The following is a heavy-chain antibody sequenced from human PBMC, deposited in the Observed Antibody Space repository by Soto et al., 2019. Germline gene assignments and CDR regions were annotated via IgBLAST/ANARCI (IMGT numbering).Heavy chain of an antibody. CDR1: GFTFSSYS. Sequence: GGSLRLSCAASGFTFSSYSMNWVRQAPGKGLEWVSYISSSSSTIYYADSVKGRFTISRDNAKNSLYLQMNSLRDEDTAVYYCARDSGYSGYGGAFDIWGQGTMVTVSS. J-gene: IGHJ3*02. CDR2: ISSSSSTI. D-gene: IGHD5-12*01. V-gene: IGHV3-48*02. CDR3: ARDSGYSGYGGAFDI.